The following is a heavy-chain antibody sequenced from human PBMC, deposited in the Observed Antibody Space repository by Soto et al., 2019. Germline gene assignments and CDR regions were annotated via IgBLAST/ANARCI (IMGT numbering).Heavy chain of an antibody. Sequence: SETLSLTCTVSGGSISSYYWSWIRQTPGKGLEWIGYIYYSGSTNYNPSLKSRVTISVDTSKNQFSLKLTSVTAADTAVYYCAGWELLRGVDYWGQGTLVTVSS. J-gene: IGHJ4*02. D-gene: IGHD1-26*01. CDR3: AGWELLRGVDY. CDR1: GGSISSYY. V-gene: IGHV4-59*08. CDR2: IYYSGST.